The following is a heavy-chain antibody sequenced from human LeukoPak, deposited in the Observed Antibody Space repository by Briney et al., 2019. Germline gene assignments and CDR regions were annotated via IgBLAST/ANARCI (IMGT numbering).Heavy chain of an antibody. CDR2: ISSSSSYI. D-gene: IGHD7-27*01. CDR3: ARVTGEYYYGMDV. J-gene: IGHJ6*02. Sequence: GGSLRLSCAASGFTFSSYSMNWVRQAPGKGLEWVSSISSSSSYIYYADSVKGRFTISRDNAKNSLYLQMNSLRAEDTAVYYRARVTGEYYYGMDVWGQGTTVTVSS. V-gene: IGHV3-21*01. CDR1: GFTFSSYS.